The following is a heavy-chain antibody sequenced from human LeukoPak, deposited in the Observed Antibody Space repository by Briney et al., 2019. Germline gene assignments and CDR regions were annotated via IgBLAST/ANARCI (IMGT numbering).Heavy chain of an antibody. CDR2: ISPYNGNT. Sequence: WASVKVSCKTSGYTFTNYGISWVRQAPGQGLEWMGWISPYNGNTKYAQNLQGRVTMTTDTSTTTAYMELRSLRSDDTAVYYCASLPNTMIVVEGWPVWGQGTMVTVSS. V-gene: IGHV1-18*01. J-gene: IGHJ3*01. CDR3: ASLPNTMIVVEGWPV. D-gene: IGHD3-22*01. CDR1: GYTFTNYG.